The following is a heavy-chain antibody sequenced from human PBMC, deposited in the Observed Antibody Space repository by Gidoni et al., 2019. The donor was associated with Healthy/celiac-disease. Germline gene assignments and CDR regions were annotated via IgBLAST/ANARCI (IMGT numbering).Heavy chain of an antibody. CDR1: GFTFSSYG. Sequence: QVQLVESGGGVVQPGRSLRLSCAESGFTFSSYGMHWGRQAPGKGLELVSVISYDGSNKYYADSVKGRFTISRDNSKNTLYLQMNSLRAEDTAVYYCARGLWFGDLPGRFDYWGQGTLVTVSS. CDR3: ARGLWFGDLPGRFDY. J-gene: IGHJ4*02. CDR2: ISYDGSNK. D-gene: IGHD3-10*01. V-gene: IGHV3-30*19.